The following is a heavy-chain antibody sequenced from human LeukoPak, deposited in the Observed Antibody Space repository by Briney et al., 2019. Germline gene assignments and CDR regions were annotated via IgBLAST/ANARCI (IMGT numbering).Heavy chain of an antibody. CDR3: ARVGRPGYCSSTSCSNWFDP. J-gene: IGHJ5*02. CDR2: INHSGST. D-gene: IGHD2-2*01. Sequence: SETLSLTCTVSGGSISSYYWSWIRQPPGKGLEWIGEINHSGSTNYNPSLKSRVTISVDTSKNQFSLKLSSVTAADTAVYYCARVGRPGYCSSTSCSNWFDPWGQGTLVTVSS. V-gene: IGHV4-34*01. CDR1: GGSISSYY.